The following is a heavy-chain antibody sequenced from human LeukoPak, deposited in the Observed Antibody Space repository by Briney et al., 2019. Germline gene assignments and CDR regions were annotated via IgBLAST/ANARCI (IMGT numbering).Heavy chain of an antibody. V-gene: IGHV3-53*01. J-gene: IGHJ4*02. Sequence: GGSLRLSCAASGFTVSNKFMTWVRQAPGKGLEWVSVIYSGGTTYYADSAKGRFTISRDNSKNTLYLQMNSLRAEDTAVYYCAKLPLLRFLEWLPAGYFDYWGQGTLVTVSS. CDR2: IYSGGTT. CDR3: AKLPLLRFLEWLPAGYFDY. D-gene: IGHD3-3*01. CDR1: GFTVSNKF.